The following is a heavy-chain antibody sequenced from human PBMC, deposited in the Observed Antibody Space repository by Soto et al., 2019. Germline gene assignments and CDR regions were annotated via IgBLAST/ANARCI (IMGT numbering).Heavy chain of an antibody. CDR3: ASVLSAAGTEGWFDP. D-gene: IGHD6-13*01. V-gene: IGHV6-1*01. CDR1: GDSVSSNSAA. CDR2: TYYRSKWYN. Sequence: PSQTLSLTCAISGDSVSSNSAAWNWSRQSPSRGLEWLGGTYYRSKWYNDYAVSVKSRITINPDTSKNQFSLQLNSVTPEDTAVYYCASVLSAAGTEGWFDPWGQGTLVTVSS. J-gene: IGHJ5*02.